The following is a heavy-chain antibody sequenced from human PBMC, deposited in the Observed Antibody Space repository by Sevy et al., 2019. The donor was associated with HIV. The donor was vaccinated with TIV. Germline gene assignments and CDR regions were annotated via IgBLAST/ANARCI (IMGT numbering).Heavy chain of an antibody. D-gene: IGHD2-2*01. Sequence: GGSLRLSCAASGYIFSSYGIHWVRQAPGKGLEWVAFLSYDERNKYYADSVKGRFTISGDSSKNTFNLQMNNLRADDTAGYYCAKDRDVLLVPSTMRDEYPGYGMDVWGQGTTVTVSS. V-gene: IGHV3-30*18. J-gene: IGHJ6*02. CDR1: GYIFSSYG. CDR2: LSYDERNK. CDR3: AKDRDVLLVPSTMRDEYPGYGMDV.